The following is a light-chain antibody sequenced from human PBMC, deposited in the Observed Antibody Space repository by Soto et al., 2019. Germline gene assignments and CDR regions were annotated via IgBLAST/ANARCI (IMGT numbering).Light chain of an antibody. CDR2: KIS. Sequence: DVVLTQTPLSSPVTLGQPASFSCTSSQSLAHTDGTTYLSWLHQRPGQPPRLLIYKISHRFFGVPDRFSGSGAGTNFTLKISSLEAEDVGVYYRMQATHIPLTFGGGTTVDIK. CDR3: MQATHIPLT. V-gene: IGKV2-24*01. J-gene: IGKJ4*01. CDR1: QSLAHTDGTTY.